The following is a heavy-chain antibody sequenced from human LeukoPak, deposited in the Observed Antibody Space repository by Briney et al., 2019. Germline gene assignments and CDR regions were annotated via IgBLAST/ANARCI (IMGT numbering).Heavy chain of an antibody. CDR2: ISSSGSTI. J-gene: IGHJ5*02. V-gene: IGHV3-11*01. CDR1: GFTFSDYY. CDR3: TRDRDIVVVPADNNWLDP. Sequence: GGSLRLSCAASGFTFSDYYMSWIRQAPGKGLEWVSYISSSGSTIYYADSVKGRFTISRDNAKNSLYLQMNSLRAEDTAVYYCTRDRDIVVVPADNNWLDPWGQGTLVTVSS. D-gene: IGHD2-2*01.